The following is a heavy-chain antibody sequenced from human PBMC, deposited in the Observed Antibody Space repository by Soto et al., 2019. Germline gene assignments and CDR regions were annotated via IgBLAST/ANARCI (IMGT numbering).Heavy chain of an antibody. Sequence: EVQLVESGGGLVQPGGSLRLSCAASGFTFSSYSMNWVRWVRQAPGKGLEWVSYISSSSSTIYYADSVKGRFTISRDNAKNSVYLQMNNLRDEDTAVYYCARDSGLTTETSPFDSWGQGTLVTVSS. V-gene: IGHV3-48*02. CDR2: ISSSSSTI. CDR3: ARDSGLTTETSPFDS. CDR1: GFTFSSYS. J-gene: IGHJ4*02. D-gene: IGHD4-17*01.